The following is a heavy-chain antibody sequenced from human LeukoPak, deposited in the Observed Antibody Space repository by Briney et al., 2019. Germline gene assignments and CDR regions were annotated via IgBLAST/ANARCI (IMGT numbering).Heavy chain of an antibody. J-gene: IGHJ3*02. CDR3: ARVRITIFGVVMPRPDAFDI. CDR1: GGPFSGYY. D-gene: IGHD3-3*01. V-gene: IGHV4-34*01. CDR2: INHSGST. Sequence: PSETLSLTCAVYGGPFSGYYWSWIRQPPGKGLEWIGEINHSGSTNYNPSLKSRVTISVDTSKNQFSLKLSSVTAADTAVYYCARVRITIFGVVMPRPDAFDIWGQGTMVTVSS.